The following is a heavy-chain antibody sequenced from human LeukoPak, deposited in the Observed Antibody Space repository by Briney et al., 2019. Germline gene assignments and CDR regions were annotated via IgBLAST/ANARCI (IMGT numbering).Heavy chain of an antibody. D-gene: IGHD6-6*01. CDR1: GGTFNSYA. J-gene: IGHJ4*02. Sequence: RASVKVSCKASGGTFNSYAISWVRQAPGQGLEWMGGIIPIFGTANYAQKFQGRVTITTDESTSTAYMELSSLRSEDTAVYYCARTFVSSAHYYFDYWGQGTLVTVSS. V-gene: IGHV1-69*05. CDR2: IIPIFGTA. CDR3: ARTFVSSAHYYFDY.